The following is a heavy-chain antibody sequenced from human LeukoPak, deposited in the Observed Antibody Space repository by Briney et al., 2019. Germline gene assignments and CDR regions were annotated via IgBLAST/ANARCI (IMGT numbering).Heavy chain of an antibody. J-gene: IGHJ4*02. CDR1: GGSFSGYY. CDR3: ARGGVRYFGWLLPYFDY. Sequence: SETLSLTCAVYGGSFSGYYWSWIRQPPGKGLERIGEINHSGSTNYNPSLKSRVTISVDTSKNQFSLKLSSVTAADTAVYYCARGGVRYFGWLLPYFDYWGQGTLVTVSS. V-gene: IGHV4-34*01. D-gene: IGHD3-9*01. CDR2: INHSGST.